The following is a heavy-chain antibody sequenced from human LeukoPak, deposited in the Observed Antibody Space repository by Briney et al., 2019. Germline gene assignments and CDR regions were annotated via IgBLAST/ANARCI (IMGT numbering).Heavy chain of an antibody. Sequence: PGRSLRLSCAASGFTFNNYGMHWVRQAPGKGLEWVAAIWYDGSNKYYADSVKGRFTISRDNSKKTLYLQMNSLRAEDTAIYYCAKGFHWGQGTLVTVSS. CDR2: IWYDGSNK. J-gene: IGHJ4*02. CDR1: GFTFNNYG. CDR3: AKGFH. V-gene: IGHV3-33*06.